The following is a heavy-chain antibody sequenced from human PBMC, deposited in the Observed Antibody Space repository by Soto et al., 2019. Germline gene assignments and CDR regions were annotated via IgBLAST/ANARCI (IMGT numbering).Heavy chain of an antibody. CDR3: ASVTLGVGAPPYTEYYPGMDV. J-gene: IGHJ6*02. CDR2: FIPLFGTA. Sequence: QVQLVQSGAEVKKPGSSVKVSCKASGGTFSNYGITWVRQAPRQGLEWMGGFIPLFGTANDAQKFQGRVTITADASTNTAYMELSSLGSGGTAVYYCASVTLGVGAPPYTEYYPGMDVWAQGTTVTVSS. D-gene: IGHD1-26*01. CDR1: GGTFSNYG. V-gene: IGHV1-69*01.